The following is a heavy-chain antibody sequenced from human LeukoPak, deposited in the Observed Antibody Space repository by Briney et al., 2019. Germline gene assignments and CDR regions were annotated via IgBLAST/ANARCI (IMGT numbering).Heavy chain of an antibody. V-gene: IGHV1-8*01. D-gene: IGHD3-3*01. J-gene: IGHJ6*02. CDR2: MNPNSGNT. Sequence: GASVKVSCKASGYTFTSNDINWVRQATGHGLEWMGWMNPNSGNTGYAQKFQGRVTMTRNTSISTAYMELSSLRSEVTAVYYCARRLSGARTNRYGMDVWGQGTTVTVSS. CDR3: ARRLSGARTNRYGMDV. CDR1: GYTFTSND.